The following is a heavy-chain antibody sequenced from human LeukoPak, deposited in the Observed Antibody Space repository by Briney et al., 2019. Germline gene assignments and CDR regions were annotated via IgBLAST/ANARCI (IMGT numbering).Heavy chain of an antibody. Sequence: SETLSLTCTVSGGSISSYYWSWIRQPPGKGLEWIGNIFYSGSPNYNPALKSRVTTSFDTSKNQFSLKLNSVTAADTAVYYCARQGQSGYYFDYWGQGTLVTVSS. V-gene: IGHV4-59*08. CDR1: GGSISSYY. CDR2: IFYSGSP. D-gene: IGHD3-10*01. J-gene: IGHJ4*02. CDR3: ARQGQSGYYFDY.